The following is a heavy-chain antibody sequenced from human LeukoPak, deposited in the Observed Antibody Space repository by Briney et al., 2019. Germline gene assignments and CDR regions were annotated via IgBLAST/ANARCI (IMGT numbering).Heavy chain of an antibody. D-gene: IGHD1-26*01. CDR1: GFTFSSHA. CDR2: ISHDGSES. CDR3: ARGEGIEVDY. J-gene: IGHJ4*02. V-gene: IGHV3-30-3*01. Sequence: GGSLRLSCAASGFTFSSHAMVWVRQAPGKGLEGVSFISHDGSESFHTESVKGRFTISRDNFKNTVDLQVSGLKEEDTAVYYCARGEGIEVDYWGQGTLVTVSS.